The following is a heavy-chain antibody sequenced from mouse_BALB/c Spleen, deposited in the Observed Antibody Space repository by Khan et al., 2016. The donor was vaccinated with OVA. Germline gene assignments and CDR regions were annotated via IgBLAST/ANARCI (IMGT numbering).Heavy chain of an antibody. CDR2: INPSSGYT. CDR1: GYTFSHYT. Sequence: QVQLQQSAAEMARPGASVKMSCKASGYTFSHYTIHWIKQRPGQGLEWIGYINPSSGYTEYNQEFKDKARLTADKSSSAAYMHLTSLTSEDSAVYYCTRSGIEYMDYWGQGTTLTVSS. J-gene: IGHJ2*01. CDR3: TRSGIEYMDY. V-gene: IGHV1-4*02. D-gene: IGHD1-3*01.